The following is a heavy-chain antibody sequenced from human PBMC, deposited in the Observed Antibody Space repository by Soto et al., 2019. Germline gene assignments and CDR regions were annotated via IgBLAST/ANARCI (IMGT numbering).Heavy chain of an antibody. Sequence: SETLSLTCTVSGGSISSYYWSWIRQPPGKGLEWIGYIYYSGSTNYNPSLKSRVTISVDTSKNQFSLKLSSVTAADTAVYYCARGGGYCTNGVCSYGTNFDYWGQGTLVTVSS. CDR2: IYYSGST. V-gene: IGHV4-59*01. J-gene: IGHJ4*02. CDR1: GGSISSYY. D-gene: IGHD2-8*01. CDR3: ARGGGYCTNGVCSYGTNFDY.